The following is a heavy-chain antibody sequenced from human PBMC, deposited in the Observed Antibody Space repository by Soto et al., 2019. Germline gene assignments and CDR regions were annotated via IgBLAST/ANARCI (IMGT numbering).Heavy chain of an antibody. CDR1: CTSISSYY. V-gene: IGHV4-59*01. D-gene: IGHD2-8*01. CDR2: IHYSGTT. Sequence: SETLSLTSTVSCTSISSYYWSWIRQPPGKGLEWIANIHYSGTTNYNPSLASRVTLSVDTSKNQFSLKMTSVTAADRAMYFCARYNSYAIDYWGRGTLVTVSS. J-gene: IGHJ4*02. CDR3: ARYNSYAIDY.